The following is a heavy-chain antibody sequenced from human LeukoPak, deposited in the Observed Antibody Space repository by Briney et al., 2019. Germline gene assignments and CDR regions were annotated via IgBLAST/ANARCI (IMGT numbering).Heavy chain of an antibody. J-gene: IGHJ4*02. Sequence: GGSLRLSCAASGFTFSSYAMSWVRQAPGKGLEWVSAISGSGGSTYYADSVKGRFTISRDNSKNTLYLQMNSLRAEDTAVYYCASRYCGGGSCYRFDYWGQGTLVTVSS. D-gene: IGHD2-15*01. V-gene: IGHV3-23*01. CDR2: ISGSGGST. CDR3: ASRYCGGGSCYRFDY. CDR1: GFTFSSYA.